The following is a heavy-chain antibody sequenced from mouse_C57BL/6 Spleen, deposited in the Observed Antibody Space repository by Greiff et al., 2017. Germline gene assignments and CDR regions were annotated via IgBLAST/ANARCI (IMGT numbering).Heavy chain of an antibody. V-gene: IGHV1-52*01. CDR3: ARRTTVAYYYAVDY. Sequence: QVQLQQPGAELVRPGSSVKLSCKASGYTFTSYWMHWVKQRPIQGLEWIGNIDPSDSETHYNQKFKDKATLTVDKSSSTAYMQLSSLTSEDSAVYYCARRTTVAYYYAVDYWGQGTSVTVSS. J-gene: IGHJ4*01. D-gene: IGHD1-1*01. CDR1: GYTFTSYW. CDR2: IDPSDSET.